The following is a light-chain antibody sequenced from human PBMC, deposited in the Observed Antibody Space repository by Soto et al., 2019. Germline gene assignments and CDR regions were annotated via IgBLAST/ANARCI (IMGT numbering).Light chain of an antibody. J-gene: IGKJ2*01. V-gene: IGKV3-15*01. CDR2: GAS. CDR3: HQYNNGPYT. Sequence: EILMTQSPATLSVSPGERATLSCRASQSVGSKLDWYQQKPGQAPRLLIYGASARATDVPDRFSGTGSGTVFTLTIRSLQSEDFVVSYCHQYNNGPYTFGQGTKLEIK. CDR1: QSVGSK.